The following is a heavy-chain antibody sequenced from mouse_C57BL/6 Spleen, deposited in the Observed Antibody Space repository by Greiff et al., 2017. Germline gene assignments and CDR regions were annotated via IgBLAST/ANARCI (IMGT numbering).Heavy chain of an antibody. CDR2: IYPSDGST. CDR3: ERHDYDSSSSFAY. V-gene: IGHV1-85*01. Sequence: QVQLQQPGPELVKPGASVKLSCKASGYTFTSYGINWVKQRPGQGLEWIGRIYPSDGSTKYNEKFKGKATLTVDTSSSTAYMQLHSLTSADSAVYFYERHDYDSSSSFAYWGQGTLVTVSA. D-gene: IGHD1-1*01. CDR1: GYTFTSYG. J-gene: IGHJ3*01.